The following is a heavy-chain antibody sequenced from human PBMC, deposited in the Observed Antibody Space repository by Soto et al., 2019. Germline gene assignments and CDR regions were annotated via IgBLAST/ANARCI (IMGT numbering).Heavy chain of an antibody. CDR1: GFTFGDYA. CDR3: TRNPDTFGGVIASFGYYYYGMDV. CDR2: IRSKAYGGTT. D-gene: IGHD3-16*02. Sequence: GGSLRLSCTASGFTFGDYAMSWFRQAPGKGLEWVGFIRSKAYGGTTEYAASVKGRFTISRDDSKSIAYLQMNSLKTEDTAVYYCTRNPDTFGGVIASFGYYYYGMDVWGQGTTVTVSS. V-gene: IGHV3-49*03. J-gene: IGHJ6*02.